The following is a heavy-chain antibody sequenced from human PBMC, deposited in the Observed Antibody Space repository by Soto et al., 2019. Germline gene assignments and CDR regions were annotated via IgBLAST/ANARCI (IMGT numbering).Heavy chain of an antibody. CDR1: GCRFTSHW. CDR3: ARHERDLGAFDI. CDR2: IYPGDSDT. J-gene: IGHJ3*02. Sequence: GEPKRISCKGAGCRFTSHWSGWVSQMPGKGLEWMGIIYPGDSDTRYSPSFQGQVTISADKSISTAYLQWSSLKASDTAMYYCARHERDLGAFDIWGQGTMVTVSS. V-gene: IGHV5-51*01.